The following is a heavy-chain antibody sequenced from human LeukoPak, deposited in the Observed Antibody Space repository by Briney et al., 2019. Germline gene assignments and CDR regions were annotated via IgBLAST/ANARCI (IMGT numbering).Heavy chain of an antibody. CDR2: IKQDGSEE. J-gene: IGHJ6*03. V-gene: IGHV3-7*01. CDR1: GFTFSRYW. Sequence: GGSLRLSCAASGFTFSRYWMSWVRQAPGKGLEWVANIKQDGSEEYYVDSVKGRFTISRDNAKNSLYLQMNSLRAEDTAVYYCARVGSYGGSYMDVWGKGTTVTISS. D-gene: IGHD5-18*01. CDR3: ARVGSYGGSYMDV.